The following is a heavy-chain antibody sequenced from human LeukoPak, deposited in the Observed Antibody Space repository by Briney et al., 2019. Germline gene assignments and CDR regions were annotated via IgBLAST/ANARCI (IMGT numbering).Heavy chain of an antibody. J-gene: IGHJ6*02. D-gene: IGHD4-23*01. V-gene: IGHV1-3*01. CDR3: AIPPVQTPYYYGMDV. CDR2: INAGNGNT. CDR1: GYTFTSYA. Sequence: GASVKVSCKASGYTFTSYAMHWVRQAPGQRLEWMGWINAGNGNTKYSQKFQGRVTITRDTSASTAYMELSSLRSEDTAVYYCAIPPVQTPYYYGMDVWGQGTTVTVSS.